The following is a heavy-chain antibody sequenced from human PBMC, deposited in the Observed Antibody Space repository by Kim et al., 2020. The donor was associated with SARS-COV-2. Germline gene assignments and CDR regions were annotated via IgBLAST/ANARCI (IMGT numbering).Heavy chain of an antibody. J-gene: IGHJ6*02. CDR2: IIPILGIA. V-gene: IGHV1-69*04. Sequence: SVKVSCKASGGTFSSYTISWVRQAPGQGLEWMGRIIPILGIANYAQKFQGRVTITADKSTSTAYMELSSLRSEDTAVYYCARDVKQQPPVGSDYYYGMDVWGQGTTVTVSS. D-gene: IGHD6-13*01. CDR3: ARDVKQQPPVGSDYYYGMDV. CDR1: GGTFSSYT.